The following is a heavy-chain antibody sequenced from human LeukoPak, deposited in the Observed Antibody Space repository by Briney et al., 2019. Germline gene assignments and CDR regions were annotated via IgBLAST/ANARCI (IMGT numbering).Heavy chain of an antibody. CDR1: GFTFSSYA. V-gene: IGHV3-23*01. CDR3: AKRRPMTTVTLRIVHDPYWYFDL. J-gene: IGHJ2*01. D-gene: IGHD4-17*01. Sequence: GSLRLSCAASGFTFSSYAMSWVRQAPGKGLEWVSAISGSGGSTYYADSVKGRFTISRDNSKNTLYLQMNSLRAEDTAVYYCAKRRPMTTVTLRIVHDPYWYFDLWGRGTLVTVSS. CDR2: ISGSGGST.